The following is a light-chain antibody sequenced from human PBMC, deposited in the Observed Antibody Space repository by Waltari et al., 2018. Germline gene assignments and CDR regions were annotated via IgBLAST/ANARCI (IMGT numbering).Light chain of an antibody. J-gene: IGLJ1*01. Sequence: QSALTQPASVSGSPGQSITISCTRTSSYVGSYTYVSWYQQHPGKAPKLLIFEVTARPSGVSNRFSGSKSGNTASLTISGLQAEDEADYYCSSYTRTTTLYVFGTGTKVTVL. CDR2: EVT. CDR1: SSYVGSYTY. V-gene: IGLV2-14*03. CDR3: SSYTRTTTLYV.